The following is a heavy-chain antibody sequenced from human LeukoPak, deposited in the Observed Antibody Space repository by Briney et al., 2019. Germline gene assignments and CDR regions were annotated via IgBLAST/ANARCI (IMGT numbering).Heavy chain of an antibody. Sequence: GESLKISCKGSGYIFTRYWTSWVRQMPGKGLEWMGRIDPSDSYTNYSPSFQGHVIISVDKSISTAYLQWSSLKASDTAIYYCARHLHSSGWLFDYWGQGTLVTVSS. CDR2: IDPSDSYT. CDR1: GYIFTRYW. CDR3: ARHLHSSGWLFDY. D-gene: IGHD6-19*01. J-gene: IGHJ4*02. V-gene: IGHV5-10-1*01.